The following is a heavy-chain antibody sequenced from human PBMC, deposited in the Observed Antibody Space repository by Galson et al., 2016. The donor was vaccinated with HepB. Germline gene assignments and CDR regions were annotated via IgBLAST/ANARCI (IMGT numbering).Heavy chain of an antibody. CDR2: SYYRGST. D-gene: IGHD3-10*01. CDR3: AGEVGFFGESV. V-gene: IGHV4-59*01. J-gene: IGHJ6*02. CDR1: AGSITSYY. Sequence: LSLTCSVSAGSITSYYWSWIRQPPGKGLEWIGQSYYRGSTSYKSSLKSRVSISVDMSKNQVSLKLSSVTAADTAVYYCAGEVGFFGESVWGQGTTVIVSS.